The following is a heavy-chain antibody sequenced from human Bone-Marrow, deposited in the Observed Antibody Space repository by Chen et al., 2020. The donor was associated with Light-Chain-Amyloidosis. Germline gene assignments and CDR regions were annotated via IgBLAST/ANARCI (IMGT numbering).Heavy chain of an antibody. CDR1: GFTFSDHI. J-gene: IGHJ4*02. V-gene: IGHV3-21*01. CDR3: AREGGYTSKLDY. Sequence: EVQLVESGGGLVKPGGSLRLTWAASGFTFSDHIMHWVRQAPGKGLEWVSSVTSSSSFMYDADSVKGRFSISRDNAKSSLYLQMNSLRAEDTAVYYCAREGGYTSKLDYWGQGTLVTVSS. CDR2: VTSSSSFM. D-gene: IGHD5-12*01.